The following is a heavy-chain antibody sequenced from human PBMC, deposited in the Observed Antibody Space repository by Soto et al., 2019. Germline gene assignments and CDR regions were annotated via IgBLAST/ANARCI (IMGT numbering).Heavy chain of an antibody. V-gene: IGHV4-39*01. CDR3: ARLAGLVATGYYKYYYYYYGMDV. Sequence: PSETLSLTCTVSGGSISSSSYYWGWIRQPPGKGLEWIGSIYYIGSTYYNPSLKSRVTISVDTSKNQFSLNLSSVTAADTAVYYCARLAGLVATGYYKYYYYYYGMDVWVQGTTVTVSS. CDR1: GGSISSSSYY. J-gene: IGHJ6*02. D-gene: IGHD3-9*01. CDR2: IYYIGST.